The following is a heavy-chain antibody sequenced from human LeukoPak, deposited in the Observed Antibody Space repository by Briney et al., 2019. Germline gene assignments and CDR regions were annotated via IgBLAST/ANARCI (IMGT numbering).Heavy chain of an antibody. Sequence: ASVKVSCKASGYTFTSHGITWVRQAPGQGLEWMGWISTYNVNTNYAQKLQGRVTMTTDTSTSTAYMELRSLRSDDTAVYYCARDLGARITMVRGVISPDYWGQGTLVTVSS. CDR1: GYTFTSHG. J-gene: IGHJ4*02. D-gene: IGHD3-10*01. CDR2: ISTYNVNT. CDR3: ARDLGARITMVRGVISPDY. V-gene: IGHV1-18*04.